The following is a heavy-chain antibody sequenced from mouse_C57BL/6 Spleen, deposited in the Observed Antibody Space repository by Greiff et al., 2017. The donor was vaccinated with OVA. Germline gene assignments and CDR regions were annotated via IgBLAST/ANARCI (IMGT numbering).Heavy chain of an antibody. CDR2: IDPSDSYT. D-gene: IGHD3-2*02. Sequence: VQLQQPGAELVKPGASVKLSCKASGYTFTSYWMQWVKQRPGQGLEWIGEIDPSDSYTNYNQKFKGKATLTVDTSSSTAYMQLSSLTSEDSAVYYCARRAAQEYYFDYWGQGTTLTVSS. V-gene: IGHV1-50*01. J-gene: IGHJ2*01. CDR3: ARRAAQEYYFDY. CDR1: GYTFTSYW.